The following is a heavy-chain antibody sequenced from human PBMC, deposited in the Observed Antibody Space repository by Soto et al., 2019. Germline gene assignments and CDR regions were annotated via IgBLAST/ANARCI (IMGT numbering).Heavy chain of an antibody. CDR1: GGSISSGDYY. Sequence: QVQLQESGPGLVKPSQTLSLTCTVSGGSISSGDYYWSWIRQPPGKGLEWIGYIYYSGSTYYNPSLKSRVTISVDTSKNQFSLKLSSVTAADTAVYYCARDKRITIFGVVIEGDPTDYYGMDVWGQWTTVTVSS. CDR3: ARDKRITIFGVVIEGDPTDYYGMDV. V-gene: IGHV4-30-4*01. J-gene: IGHJ6*02. CDR2: IYYSGST. D-gene: IGHD3-3*01.